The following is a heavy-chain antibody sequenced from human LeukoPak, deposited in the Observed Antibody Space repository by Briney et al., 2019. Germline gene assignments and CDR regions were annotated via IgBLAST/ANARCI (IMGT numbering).Heavy chain of an antibody. CDR2: IWYGGSNK. D-gene: IGHD6-13*01. V-gene: IGHV3-33*03. CDR3: ATHPLYSSRKTLDY. J-gene: IGHJ4*02. CDR1: GFTFSSYG. Sequence: PGRSLRLSCAASGFTFSSYGMHWVRQAPGKGLEWVAVIWYGGSNKYYADSVKGRFTISRDNAKNSLYLQMNSLRAEDTAVYYCATHPLYSSRKTLDYWGQGTLVTVSS.